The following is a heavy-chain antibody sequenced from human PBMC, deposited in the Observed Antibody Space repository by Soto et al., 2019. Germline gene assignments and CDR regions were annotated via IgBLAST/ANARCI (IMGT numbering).Heavy chain of an antibody. CDR2: MNLNIRNT. CDR3: ARERSGSSDY. J-gene: IGHJ4*02. V-gene: IGHV1-8*02. Sequence: ASVKVSCKASGYTFTSYGISWVRQAPGQGLEWMGWMNLNIRNTGYAQNFQGRVTMTRTTSISTASMELSSLRSEDTAVYYCARERSGSSDYWGQGTLVTVSS. CDR1: GYTFTSYG. D-gene: IGHD1-26*01.